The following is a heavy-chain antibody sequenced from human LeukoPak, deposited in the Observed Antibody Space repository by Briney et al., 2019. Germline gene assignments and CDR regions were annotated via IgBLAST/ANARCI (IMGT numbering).Heavy chain of an antibody. J-gene: IGHJ5*02. CDR1: GYSISSGYY. CDR3: ARLFGPSGFGVVLWFDP. V-gene: IGHV4-38-2*01. CDR2: IYHSGST. D-gene: IGHD3-3*01. Sequence: SETLSLTCAVSGYSISSGYYWGWIRQPPGKGLEWIGSIYHSGSTYYNPSLTSRVTISVDTSKTQFSLKLSSVTAADTAVYYCARLFGPSGFGVVLWFDPWGQGTLVTVSS.